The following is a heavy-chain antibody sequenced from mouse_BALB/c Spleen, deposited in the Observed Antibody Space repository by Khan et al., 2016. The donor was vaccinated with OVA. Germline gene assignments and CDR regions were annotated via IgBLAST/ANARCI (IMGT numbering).Heavy chain of an antibody. CDR2: INPHIGET. J-gene: IGHJ2*01. Sequence: VRLQQSGPELVKPGASVKISCKASGYSFTGYFMNWVMQSHGKSLEWIGRINPHIGETFYNQKFKGKATLTVDESSSTAHMELRSLASEDSAVYYCARKNGSDFDYWGQGTTLTGSS. CDR3: ARKNGSDFDY. V-gene: IGHV1-20*02. CDR1: GYSFTGYF. D-gene: IGHD1-1*01.